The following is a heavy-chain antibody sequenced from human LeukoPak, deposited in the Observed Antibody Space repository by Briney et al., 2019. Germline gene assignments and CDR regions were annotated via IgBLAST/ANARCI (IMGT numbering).Heavy chain of an antibody. CDR3: AKDLIPYYYDSSGYLPTLDY. CDR1: GFTFSSYA. Sequence: GGSLRLSCAASGFTFSSYAMSWVRQAPGKGLEWVSAISGSGGSTYYADSVKGRFTISRDNSKNTLHLQMNSLRAEDTAVYYCAKDLIPYYYDSSGYLPTLDYWGQGTRSPSPQ. J-gene: IGHJ4*02. V-gene: IGHV3-23*01. CDR2: ISGSGGST. D-gene: IGHD3-22*01.